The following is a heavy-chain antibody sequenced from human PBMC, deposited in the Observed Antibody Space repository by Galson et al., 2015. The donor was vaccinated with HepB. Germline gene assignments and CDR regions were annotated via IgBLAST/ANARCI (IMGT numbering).Heavy chain of an antibody. V-gene: IGHV3-21*01. CDR3: ASRRRFKTGSGPEDY. CDR1: GFTFNTYS. D-gene: IGHD2-8*02. Sequence: SLRLSCAASGFTFNTYSMIWVRQAPGQGLQWVSAISGSSAYIFYADSVKGRFTISRDYAKNSLYLQMNSLRAEDTAIYYCASRRRFKTGSGPEDYWGQGTLVTVSS. J-gene: IGHJ4*02. CDR2: ISGSSAYI.